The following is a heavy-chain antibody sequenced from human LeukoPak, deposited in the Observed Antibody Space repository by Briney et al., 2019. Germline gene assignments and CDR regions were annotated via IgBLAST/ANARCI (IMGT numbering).Heavy chain of an antibody. J-gene: IGHJ4*02. CDR2: MNPTSGHT. CDR3: ARSPVGVRKKHDY. Sequence: GASVKVSSKASGYTFTSYDISWVRQATGQGLEWMGWMNPTSGHTGYAQNFQGRVTMTRDTSISTAYMELNSLTSEDTAVYYCARSPVGVRKKHDYWGQGTLVIVSS. D-gene: IGHD3-10*01. CDR1: GYTFTSYD. V-gene: IGHV1-8*01.